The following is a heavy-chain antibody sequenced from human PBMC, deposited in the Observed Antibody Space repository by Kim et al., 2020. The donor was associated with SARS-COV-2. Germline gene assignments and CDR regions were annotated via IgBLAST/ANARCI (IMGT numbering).Heavy chain of an antibody. CDR3: ANTNRLGGYYYYYGMDV. D-gene: IGHD3-10*01. CDR2: ISYDGSNK. V-gene: IGHV3-30*18. Sequence: GGSLRLSCAASGFTFSSYGMHWVRQAPGKGLEWVAVISYDGSNKYYADSVKGRFTISRDNSKNTLYLQMNSLRAEDTAVYYCANTNRLGGYYYYYGMDVWGQGTTVTVSS. CDR1: GFTFSSYG. J-gene: IGHJ6*02.